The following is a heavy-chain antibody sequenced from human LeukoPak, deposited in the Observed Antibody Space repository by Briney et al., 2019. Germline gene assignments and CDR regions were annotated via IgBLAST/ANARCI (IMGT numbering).Heavy chain of an antibody. CDR2: ISSSSSYI. J-gene: IGHJ4*02. Sequence: PGGSLRLSWAASGFTFSSYSMNWVRQAPGKGLEWVSSISSSSSYIYYADSVKGRFTISRDNAKNSLYLQMNSLRAEDTAVYYCASGGITTFDYWGQGTLVTVSS. CDR3: ASGGITTFDY. D-gene: IGHD3-10*01. CDR1: GFTFSSYS. V-gene: IGHV3-21*01.